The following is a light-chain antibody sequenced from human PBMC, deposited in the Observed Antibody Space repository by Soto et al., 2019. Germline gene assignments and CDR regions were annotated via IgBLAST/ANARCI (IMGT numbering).Light chain of an antibody. Sequence: EAVLTQSPGTLSLSPGERATLSCRASQSVSSSYLAWYQQKPGQAPRLLIYGASSRATGIPDRFSGSGSGTDFTLTISRLEPEDVAVYYCQQYDSSLYTFGQGTKLEIK. J-gene: IGKJ2*01. CDR1: QSVSSSY. CDR3: QQYDSSLYT. CDR2: GAS. V-gene: IGKV3-20*01.